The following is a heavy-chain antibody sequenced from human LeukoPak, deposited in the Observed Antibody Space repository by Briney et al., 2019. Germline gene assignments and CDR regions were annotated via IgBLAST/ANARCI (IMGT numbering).Heavy chain of an antibody. D-gene: IGHD5-18*01. Sequence: GGSLRLSCAASGFTFSNYAMSWVRQAPGKGLEWVSTFSFNGVTTYYADSAKGRFTISRDNSKNTVYLQMNNLRAEDTAVYYCAKGGYSSGRYFYYYMDVWGEGTTVTVSS. CDR3: AKGGYSSGRYFYYYMDV. J-gene: IGHJ6*03. CDR2: FSFNGVTT. V-gene: IGHV3-23*01. CDR1: GFTFSNYA.